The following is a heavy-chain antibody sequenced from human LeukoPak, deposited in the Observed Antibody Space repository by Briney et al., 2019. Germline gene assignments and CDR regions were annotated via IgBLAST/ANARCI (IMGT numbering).Heavy chain of an antibody. CDR2: IDASGNP. J-gene: IGHJ4*02. V-gene: IGHV4-61*02. D-gene: IGHD6-19*01. CDR1: GDSISSGTYY. Sequence: PSEILSLTCTVSGDSISSGTYYWSWIRRPAGKGLEWIGRIDASGNPNYNPSLRSRLTMSVDTSKNQFSLKLSSVTAADTAVYYCARDKEMSVAGYFDYWGQGTLVTVSS. CDR3: ARDKEMSVAGYFDY.